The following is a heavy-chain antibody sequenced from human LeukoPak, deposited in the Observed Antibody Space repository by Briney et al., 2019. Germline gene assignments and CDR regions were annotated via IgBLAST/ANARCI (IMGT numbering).Heavy chain of an antibody. Sequence: GGSLRLSCAASGFSFSRCWMSWVRQAPGKGLEWVSVISGSGGSTYYADSVKGRFTISRDNSKNTLYLQMNSLRAEDTAVYYCARYDSSGEDFDYWGQGTLVTVSS. J-gene: IGHJ4*02. CDR1: GFSFSRCW. V-gene: IGHV3-23*01. CDR2: ISGSGGST. D-gene: IGHD3-22*01. CDR3: ARYDSSGEDFDY.